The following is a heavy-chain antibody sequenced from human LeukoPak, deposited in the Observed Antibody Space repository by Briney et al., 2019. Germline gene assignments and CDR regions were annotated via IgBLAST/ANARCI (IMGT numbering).Heavy chain of an antibody. Sequence: SETLSLTCNVSGGSISSYHWTWIRQPAGKGLEWIGRIYTSGSTIYNPSLKSRVTMSVDTSKNQFSLKLSSVTAADTAVYYCARVRDYYYGSGSGYYYYYGMDVWGQGTTVTVSS. V-gene: IGHV4-4*07. CDR3: ARVRDYYYGSGSGYYYYYGMDV. CDR1: GGSISSYH. D-gene: IGHD3-10*01. CDR2: IYTSGST. J-gene: IGHJ6*02.